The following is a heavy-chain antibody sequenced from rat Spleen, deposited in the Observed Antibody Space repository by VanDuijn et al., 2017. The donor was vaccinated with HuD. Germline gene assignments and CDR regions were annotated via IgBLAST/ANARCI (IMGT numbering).Heavy chain of an antibody. CDR2: ISYSGSS. D-gene: IGHD1-10*01. CDR3: ARFTATISFDY. J-gene: IGHJ2*01. CDR1: NYSITSDY. V-gene: IGHV3-1*01. Sequence: EVQLQESGPGLVKPSQSLSLTCSVTNYSITSDYWGWIRKFPGRKMEWIGHISYSGSSSYSPSLKGQISITRDTSKNQFFLHLNSVTTEDTATYCGARFTATISFDYWGRGVMVTVSS.